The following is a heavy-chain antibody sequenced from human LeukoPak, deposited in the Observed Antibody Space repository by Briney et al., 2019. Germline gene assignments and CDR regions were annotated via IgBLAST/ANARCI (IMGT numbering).Heavy chain of an antibody. CDR3: ATDAAGLEY. CDR2: IKNDGTTT. J-gene: IGHJ4*02. Sequence: GGSLRLSCTASGFSIRNYWMHWVRQAPGKGLVWVSRIKNDGTTTTYADSAEGRFTISRDNAKNTVYLQMSSLRGEDTGVYYCATDAAGLEYWGQGTLVTVSS. CDR1: GFSIRNYW. V-gene: IGHV3-74*01. D-gene: IGHD1-14*01.